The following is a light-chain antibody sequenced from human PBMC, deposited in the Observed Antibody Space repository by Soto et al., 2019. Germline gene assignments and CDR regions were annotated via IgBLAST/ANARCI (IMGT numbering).Light chain of an antibody. Sequence: SYELAQPPSVSAAPGRTAMITCGGDNIGRRSVHWYQQKPGQAPVLVMYYDSDRPSGIPERISGSNSGNTATLTISRVEAGDEADYYCQVWDSSSDHRVVFGGGTKLTVL. CDR2: YDS. CDR3: QVWDSSSDHRVV. V-gene: IGLV3-21*04. CDR1: NIGRRS. J-gene: IGLJ2*01.